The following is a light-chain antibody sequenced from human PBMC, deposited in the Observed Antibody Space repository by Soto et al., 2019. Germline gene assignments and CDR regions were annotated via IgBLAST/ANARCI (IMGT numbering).Light chain of an antibody. J-gene: IGKJ2*01. V-gene: IGKV3-20*01. CDR2: GAS. CDR1: QSVNTNY. Sequence: EIVLAQSPGTLSLSPGETATLSCRPSQSVNTNYLAWYQHKPGQAPRLLIYGASSRATGIPDRFSGSGSGTDFTLTISKLEPEEFAVYYCQQYDSSPPMFTFGQGTKLEIK. CDR3: QQYDSSPPMFT.